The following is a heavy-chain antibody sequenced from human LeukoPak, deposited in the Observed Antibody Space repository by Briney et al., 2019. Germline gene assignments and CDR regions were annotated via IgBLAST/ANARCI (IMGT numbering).Heavy chain of an antibody. V-gene: IGHV3-30-3*01. CDR3: ARPVYGMDV. CDR2: ISYDGSNK. J-gene: IGHJ6*02. CDR1: GFTFSSYA. Sequence: PVRSLRLSCAASGFTFSSYAMHWVRQAPGKGLEWVAVISYDGSNKYYADSVKGRFTISRDNSKNTLYLQMNSLRAEDTAVYFCARPVYGMDVWGQGTTVTVSS.